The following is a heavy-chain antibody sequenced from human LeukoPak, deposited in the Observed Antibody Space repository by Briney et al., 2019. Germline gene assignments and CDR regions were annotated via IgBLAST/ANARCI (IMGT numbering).Heavy chain of an antibody. D-gene: IGHD6-13*01. CDR1: GFTFSSYG. CDR2: ISSDGTNK. Sequence: PGRSLRLSCAASGFTFSSYGMHWVRQAPGKGLEWVAIISSDGTNKYYADSVKGRFTISRDNSKNTLYLQMSSLRAEDTAMYYCAKDRGSSWFTPFDYWGQGTLVTVSS. V-gene: IGHV3-30*18. CDR3: AKDRGSSWFTPFDY. J-gene: IGHJ4*02.